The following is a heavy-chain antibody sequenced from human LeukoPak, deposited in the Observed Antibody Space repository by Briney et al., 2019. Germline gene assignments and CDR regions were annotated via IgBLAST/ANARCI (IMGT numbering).Heavy chain of an antibody. CDR2: ISYDGSNK. J-gene: IGHJ4*02. CDR3: AKVYSSGWYGYFDY. V-gene: IGHV3-30*18. Sequence: GGSLRLSCAASGFTFSSYDIHWVRQAPDKGLEGVAVISYDGSNKYYADSVKGRFTISRDNSKNTLYLQMNSLRAEDTAVYYCAKVYSSGWYGYFDYWGQGTLVTVSS. CDR1: GFTFSSYD. D-gene: IGHD6-19*01.